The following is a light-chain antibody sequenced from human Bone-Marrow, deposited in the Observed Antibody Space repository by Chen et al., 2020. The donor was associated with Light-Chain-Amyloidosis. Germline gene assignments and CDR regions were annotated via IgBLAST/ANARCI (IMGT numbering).Light chain of an antibody. Sequence: IVMTQTPLSLSVISGQPASISCKSNQSLLHSAGKTYLYWYLQKPGQPPRILIYEISTRFSGVPERLSGSGSGTDFTLRISRVEAEDVETYYCMQNIQHPQTFGQGTKVEIK. CDR1: QSLLHSAGKTY. CDR3: MQNIQHPQT. J-gene: IGKJ1*01. V-gene: IGKV2D-29*01. CDR2: EIS.